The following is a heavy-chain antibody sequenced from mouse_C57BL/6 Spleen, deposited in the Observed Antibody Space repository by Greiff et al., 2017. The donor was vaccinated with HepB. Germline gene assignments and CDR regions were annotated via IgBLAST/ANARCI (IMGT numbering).Heavy chain of an antibody. CDR1: GYAFSSSW. D-gene: IGHD2-1*01. Sequence: VQLQQSGPELVKPGASVKISCKASGYAFSSSWMNWVKQRPGKGLEWIGRIYPGDGDTNYNGKFKGKATLTADNSPSTAYMQLSSLTSEDSAVYFCAREELPSYYFDYWGQGTTLTVSS. V-gene: IGHV1-82*01. J-gene: IGHJ2*01. CDR3: AREELPSYYFDY. CDR2: IYPGDGDT.